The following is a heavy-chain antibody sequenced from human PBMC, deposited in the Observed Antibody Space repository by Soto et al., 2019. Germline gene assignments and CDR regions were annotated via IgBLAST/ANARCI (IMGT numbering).Heavy chain of an antibody. V-gene: IGHV1-69*13. D-gene: IGHD4-17*01. J-gene: IGHJ5*02. Sequence: EASVKVSCKASGGTFSSYAISWVRQAPGQGLEWMGGIIPIFGTANYAQKFQGRVTITADESTSTAYMELSSLRSEDTAVYYCARDWYGRDGNWFDPWGQGTLVTVSS. CDR2: IIPIFGTA. CDR3: ARDWYGRDGNWFDP. CDR1: GGTFSSYA.